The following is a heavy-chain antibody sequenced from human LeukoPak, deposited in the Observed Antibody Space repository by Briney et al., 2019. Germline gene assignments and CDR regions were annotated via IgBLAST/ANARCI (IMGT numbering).Heavy chain of an antibody. V-gene: IGHV3-7*04. Sequence: GGSLRLSCAASGFTFSSYGMSWVRQAPGKGLEWVANINQDGSEKYYVDSMKGRFTISRDNAKNSLYLQMNSLRAEDTAVYYCARGYGSGNYYFDYWGQGTLVSVSS. D-gene: IGHD3-10*01. CDR3: ARGYGSGNYYFDY. J-gene: IGHJ4*02. CDR2: INQDGSEK. CDR1: GFTFSSYG.